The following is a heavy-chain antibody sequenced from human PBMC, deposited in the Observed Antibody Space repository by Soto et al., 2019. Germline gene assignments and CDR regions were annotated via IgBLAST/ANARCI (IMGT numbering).Heavy chain of an antibody. J-gene: IGHJ5*02. Sequence: SETLSLTCAVSGYSISSGYYWGWIRQPPGKGLEWIGSIYHSGSTYYNPSLKSRVTISVDTSKNQFSLKLSSVTAADTAVYYCASPAGYDFWSGYQSEFDPWGQGTLVPVSS. V-gene: IGHV4-38-2*01. CDR1: GYSISSGYY. CDR3: ASPAGYDFWSGYQSEFDP. CDR2: IYHSGST. D-gene: IGHD3-3*01.